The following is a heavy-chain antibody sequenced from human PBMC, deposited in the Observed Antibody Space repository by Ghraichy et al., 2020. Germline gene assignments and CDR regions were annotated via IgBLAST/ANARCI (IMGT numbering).Heavy chain of an antibody. J-gene: IGHJ4*02. CDR1: GFTFSYYW. V-gene: IGHV3-7*01. D-gene: IGHD2-8*02. Sequence: GGSLRLSCAASGFTFSYYWMSWVRQAPGKGLEWMANIKQDGSGKYYLDSVKGRFTISRDNAKNSLYLEIDSLRAEDTAVYYCASTVAGYFDNWGQGTLVTVSS. CDR2: IKQDGSGK. CDR3: ASTVAGYFDN.